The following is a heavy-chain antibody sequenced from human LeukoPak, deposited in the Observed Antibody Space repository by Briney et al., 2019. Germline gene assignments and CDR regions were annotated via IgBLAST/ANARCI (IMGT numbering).Heavy chain of an antibody. CDR1: GFTFSGSA. CDR2: IDKKDKGYATAT. J-gene: IGHJ5*02. Sequence: GGSLRLSCAASGFTFSGSAIHWVRQSSGKGLEWVGQIDKKDKGYATATAYAASVKGRFTISRDDSINMAYLQMKSLKTEDTALYYCTRDSGTYSWFDPWGQGTLVTASS. D-gene: IGHD1-26*01. CDR3: TRDSGTYSWFDP. V-gene: IGHV3-73*01.